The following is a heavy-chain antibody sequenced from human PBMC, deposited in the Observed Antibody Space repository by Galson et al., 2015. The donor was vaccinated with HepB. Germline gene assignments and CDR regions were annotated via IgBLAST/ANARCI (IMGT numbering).Heavy chain of an antibody. CDR1: GFTFSSYG. D-gene: IGHD2-15*01. V-gene: IGHV3-33*01. CDR3: ARDGDCCGHDIDY. CDR2: IWNDGSNK. Sequence: SLRLSCAASGFTFSSYGMHWVRQAPGKGLEWVAVIWNDGSNKYYADSVKGRFTISRDNSKNTLYLQMNSLRAEDTAVYYCARDGDCCGHDIDYWGQGALVTVSS. J-gene: IGHJ4*02.